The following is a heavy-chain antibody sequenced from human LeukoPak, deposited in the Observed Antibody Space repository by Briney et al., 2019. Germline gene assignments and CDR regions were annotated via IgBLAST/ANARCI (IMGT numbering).Heavy chain of an antibody. CDR2: FYYSGST. D-gene: IGHD3-10*01. Sequence: PSETLSLTCTVSGGSISSSSYYWGWIRQPPGKGLEWIGSFYYSGSTNYNPSLKSRFTISVDMSKNQFALKLSSVTAADTAVYYCARQYYGFDPWGQGTLVTVSS. V-gene: IGHV4-39*01. CDR1: GGSISSSSYY. CDR3: ARQYYGFDP. J-gene: IGHJ5*02.